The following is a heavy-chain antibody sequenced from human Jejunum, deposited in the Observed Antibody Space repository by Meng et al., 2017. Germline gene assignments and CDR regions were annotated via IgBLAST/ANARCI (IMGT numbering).Heavy chain of an antibody. CDR1: GGTFSSYA. CDR3: ARGGVSYQLLTRLVY. D-gene: IGHD2-2*01. CDR2: IIPYTGTG. Sequence: QVLGVQSGAEVKKPGSSVKVSCKASGGTFSSYAMNWVRQAPGQGLEWMGGIIPYTGTGKYAQKFQGRVTITADESTSTAYMELSSLRSEDTAVYYCARGGVSYQLLTRLVYWGQGTLVTVSS. V-gene: IGHV1-69*01. J-gene: IGHJ4*02.